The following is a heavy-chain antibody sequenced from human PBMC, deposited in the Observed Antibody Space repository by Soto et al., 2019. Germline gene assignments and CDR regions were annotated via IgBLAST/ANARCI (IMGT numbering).Heavy chain of an antibody. D-gene: IGHD2-15*01. J-gene: IGHJ2*01. Sequence: SETLSLTCAVYGGSFSGYYWSWIRQPRGKGLEWIGEINHSGSTNYNPSLKSRVTISVDTSTNQFSLKLSSVTAADTAVYYCARRRYCSGGSCHRSYWYFDLWGRGTLVTVSS. CDR3: ARRRYCSGGSCHRSYWYFDL. CDR1: GGSFSGYY. CDR2: INHSGST. V-gene: IGHV4-34*01.